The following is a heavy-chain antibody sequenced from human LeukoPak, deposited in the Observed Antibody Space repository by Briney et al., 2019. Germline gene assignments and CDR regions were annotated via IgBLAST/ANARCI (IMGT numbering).Heavy chain of an antibody. Sequence: PSETLSLTCTVSGGSISSSSYYWSWIRQPPGKGLEWIGYIYYSGSTNYNPSLKSRVTISVDTSKNQFSLKLSSVTAADTAVYYCATNYGGNSGYFDYWGQGTLVTVSS. CDR3: ATNYGGNSGYFDY. V-gene: IGHV4-61*01. J-gene: IGHJ4*02. CDR2: IYYSGST. CDR1: GGSISSSSYY. D-gene: IGHD4-23*01.